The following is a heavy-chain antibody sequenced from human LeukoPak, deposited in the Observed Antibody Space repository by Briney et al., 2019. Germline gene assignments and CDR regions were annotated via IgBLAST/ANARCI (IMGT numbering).Heavy chain of an antibody. V-gene: IGHV3-23*01. CDR2: ISGSGGST. CDR3: AKDWFYDSSGYYLFDY. Sequence: GGSLRLSCAASGFTFSNYAMSWVRQAPGKGLEWVSAISGSGGSTFYADSVKGRVTISRDNSNNTLWLQMNSLRAEDTAVYYCAKDWFYDSSGYYLFDYWGQGTLVTVSS. D-gene: IGHD3-22*01. CDR1: GFTFSNYA. J-gene: IGHJ4*02.